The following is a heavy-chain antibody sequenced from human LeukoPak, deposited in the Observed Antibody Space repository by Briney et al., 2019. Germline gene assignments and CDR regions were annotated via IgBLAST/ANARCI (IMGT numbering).Heavy chain of an antibody. D-gene: IGHD2-15*01. Sequence: SETLSLTCTVSGGSISSSSYYWGWIRQPPGKGLEWIGSIYYSGSTYYNPSLKSRVTISVDTSKNQFSLKLSSVTAADTAVYYCAMVVVVVAATEYWGQGTLVTVSS. J-gene: IGHJ4*02. CDR1: GGSISSSSYY. CDR2: IYYSGST. V-gene: IGHV4-39*01. CDR3: AMVVVVVAATEY.